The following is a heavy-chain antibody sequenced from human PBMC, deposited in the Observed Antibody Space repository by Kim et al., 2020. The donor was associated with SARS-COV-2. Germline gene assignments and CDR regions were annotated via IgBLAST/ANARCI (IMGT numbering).Heavy chain of an antibody. CDR2: SR. CDR3: AKEKSGSLDY. D-gene: IGHD5-12*01. V-gene: IGHV3-9*01. Sequence: SRGYADSVKGRFTISRDNAKNSLYLQMNSLRAEDTALYYCAKEKSGSLDYWGQGTLVTVSS. J-gene: IGHJ4*02.